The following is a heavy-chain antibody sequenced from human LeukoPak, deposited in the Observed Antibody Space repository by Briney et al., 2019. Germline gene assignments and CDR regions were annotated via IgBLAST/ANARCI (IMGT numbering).Heavy chain of an antibody. J-gene: IGHJ4*02. D-gene: IGHD2-2*01. CDR3: ARVNCSSTSCYWDY. V-gene: IGHV4-59*11. Sequence: SETLSLTCTVSGGSISSHYWSWIRQPPGKGLEWTGYIYYSGSTNYNPSLKSRVTISVDTSKNQFSLKLSSVTAADTAVYYCARVNCSSTSCYWDYWGQGTLVTVSS. CDR1: GGSISSHY. CDR2: IYYSGST.